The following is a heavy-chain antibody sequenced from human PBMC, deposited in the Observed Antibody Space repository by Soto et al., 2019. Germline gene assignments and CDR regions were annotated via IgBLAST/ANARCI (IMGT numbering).Heavy chain of an antibody. V-gene: IGHV4-4*02. J-gene: IGHJ6*02. CDR1: GGSISSSNW. CDR2: IYHSGST. D-gene: IGHD6-6*01. CDR3: AGIAAPDRHYYYYGMDV. Sequence: QVQLQESGPGLVKPSGTLSLTCAVSGGSISSSNWWSWVRQPPGKGLEWIGEIYHSGSTNYNPSLKSRVTISVDKSKNQFSLKLSSVTAADTAVYYCAGIAAPDRHYYYYGMDVWGQGTTVTVSS.